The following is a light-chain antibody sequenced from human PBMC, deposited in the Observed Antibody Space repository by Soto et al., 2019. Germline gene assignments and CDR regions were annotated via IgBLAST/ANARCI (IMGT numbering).Light chain of an antibody. J-gene: IGLJ1*01. CDR2: DVR. Sequence: QSVLTQHASVSGSPGQSITISCTGTSSDVGGYNYVSWYQQHPGKAPKLMIYDVRNRPSGVSNRFSGSKSVNTASLTISGLQAEDEADYYCSSYTTISTYVFGTGTKVTVL. CDR3: SSYTTISTYV. CDR1: SSDVGGYNY. V-gene: IGLV2-14*01.